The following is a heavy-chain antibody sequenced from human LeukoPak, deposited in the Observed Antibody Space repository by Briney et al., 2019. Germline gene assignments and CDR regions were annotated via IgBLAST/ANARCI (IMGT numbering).Heavy chain of an antibody. CDR3: ARVLMGIAAAGPYMDV. CDR1: GGSISSYY. Sequence: PSETLSLTCTVSGGSISSYYGSWIRQPAGKGLKWIGRIYTSGSTNYNPSLKSRVTMSVDTSKNQFSHKLSPATAADKDVYYCARVLMGIAAAGPYMDVWGKGTTVTVS. V-gene: IGHV4-4*07. J-gene: IGHJ6*03. D-gene: IGHD6-13*01. CDR2: IYTSGST.